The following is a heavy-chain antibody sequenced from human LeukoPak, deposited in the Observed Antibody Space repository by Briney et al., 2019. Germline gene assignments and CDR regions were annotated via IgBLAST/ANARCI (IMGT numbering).Heavy chain of an antibody. V-gene: IGHV3-66*01. CDR2: IYSGGAT. CDR1: GFTVNRTY. CDR3: AKFFGY. J-gene: IGHJ4*02. Sequence: PGGSLRLSCAASGFTVNRTYMSWVRQAPGRGLEWVSVIYSGGATYYSDSVKGRFTISRDNSKNTLYLQMNSLRAEDTAVYYCAKFFGYWGQGTLVTVSS.